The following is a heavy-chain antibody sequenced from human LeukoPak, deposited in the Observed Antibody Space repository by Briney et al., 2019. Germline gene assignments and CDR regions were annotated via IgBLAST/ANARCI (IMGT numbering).Heavy chain of an antibody. J-gene: IGHJ6*02. Sequence: PGGSLRLSCAASGFTFSNAWMNWVRQAPGKGLEWVGRIKSKTDDGTTDYAAPVKGRFTISRDDSKNTLYLQMNSLKTEDTAVYYCTTGVFLWFGEEGMDVWGQGTTVTVSS. CDR1: GFTFSNAW. CDR3: TTGVFLWFGEEGMDV. D-gene: IGHD3-10*01. CDR2: IKSKTDDGTT. V-gene: IGHV3-15*07.